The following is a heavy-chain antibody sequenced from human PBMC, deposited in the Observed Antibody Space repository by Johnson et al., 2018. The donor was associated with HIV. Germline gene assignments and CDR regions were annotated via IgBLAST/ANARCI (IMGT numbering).Heavy chain of an antibody. D-gene: IGHD3-22*01. CDR3: TTETYYYDSSGYYYGHAFDI. V-gene: IGHV3-49*04. J-gene: IGHJ3*02. CDR2: IRSKAYGGTT. Sequence: VQLVESGGGVVQPGRSLRLSCAASGFTFSTYAIHWVRQAPGKGLEWVGFIRSKAYGGTTQYAASVKGRFTISRDDSKSIAYLQMNSLKTEDTAVYYCTTETYYYDSSGYYYGHAFDIWGQGTMVTVSS. CDR1: GFTFSTYA.